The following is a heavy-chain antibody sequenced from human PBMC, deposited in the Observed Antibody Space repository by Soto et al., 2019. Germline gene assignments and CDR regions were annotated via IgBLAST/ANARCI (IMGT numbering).Heavy chain of an antibody. V-gene: IGHV2-5*02. D-gene: IGHD3-10*01. CDR2: IYWDDDK. CDR1: GFSLSTSGVG. J-gene: IGHJ5*02. Sequence: QITLKESGPTLVKPTQTLTLTCTFSGFSLSTSGVGVGWIRQPPGKALEWLALIYWDDDKRYSPSLKSRLTITKDNSKNQVVITMTNMDTVDTATYYCAHRPPIWFGELLPNWFDPWGQGTLVTVSS. CDR3: AHRPPIWFGELLPNWFDP.